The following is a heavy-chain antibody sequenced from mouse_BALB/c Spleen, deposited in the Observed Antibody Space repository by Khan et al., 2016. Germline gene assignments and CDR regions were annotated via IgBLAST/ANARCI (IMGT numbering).Heavy chain of an antibody. CDR1: GFTFNTYA. CDR2: IRSKSNNYAT. D-gene: IGHD4-1*01. V-gene: IGHV10-1*02. Sequence: EVQLVESGGGLVQPKGSLKLSCAASGFTFNTYAMNWVRQAPGKGLEWVARIRSKSNNYATYYADSVKDRFTISRDDSQSMLYLQMNHLKTEDTAMYYCVRHGRWDWDAMDYWGQGTSVTVSS. J-gene: IGHJ4*01. CDR3: VRHGRWDWDAMDY.